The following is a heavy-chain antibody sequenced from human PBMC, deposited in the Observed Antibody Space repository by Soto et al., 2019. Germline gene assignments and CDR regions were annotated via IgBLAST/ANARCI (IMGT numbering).Heavy chain of an antibody. V-gene: IGHV3-30*18. CDR2: ISYYGSKK. CDR3: AKEGGYGGYDAYYYCGMDV. D-gene: IGHD5-12*01. Sequence: VQLVESGGGVVQPGRSLSLSCAASGFTFSSYGMHWVRQAPGKGLEWMAVISYYGSKKYYAASGKGRFTISRDNSKQTLYLQMSSLSAEDTAVYYCAKEGGYGGYDAYYYCGMDVWGQGTTVTVSS. CDR1: GFTFSSYG. J-gene: IGHJ6*02.